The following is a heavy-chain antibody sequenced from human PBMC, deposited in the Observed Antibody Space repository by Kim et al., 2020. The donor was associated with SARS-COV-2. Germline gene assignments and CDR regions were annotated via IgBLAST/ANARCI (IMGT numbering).Heavy chain of an antibody. CDR2: ISSSSSYI. J-gene: IGHJ6*02. CDR3: ASPIAAAFYGMDV. CDR1: GFTFSSYS. Sequence: GGSLRLSCAASGFTFSSYSMNWVRQAPGKGLEWVSSISSSSSYIYYADSVKGRFTISRDNAKNSLYLQMNSLRAEDTAVYYCASPIAAAFYGMDVWGQGTTVTVSS. V-gene: IGHV3-21*01. D-gene: IGHD6-13*01.